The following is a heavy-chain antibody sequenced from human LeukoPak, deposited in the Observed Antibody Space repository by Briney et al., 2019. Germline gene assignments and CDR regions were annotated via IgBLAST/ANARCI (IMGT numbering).Heavy chain of an antibody. CDR2: ISPNTGVT. CDR1: GDSFTDFY. V-gene: IGHV1-2*02. Sequence: ASVKVPCKASGDSFTDFYIHWVRQAPGHGLEWMGWISPNTGVTSYAQRFQGRVTMTRDTSITTTYLELRGLTSDDTAVYYCARHGYCGNPRCYPDYYYIDVWGKGTKVTVSS. J-gene: IGHJ6*03. D-gene: IGHD2-2*03. CDR3: ARHGYCGNPRCYPDYYYIDV.